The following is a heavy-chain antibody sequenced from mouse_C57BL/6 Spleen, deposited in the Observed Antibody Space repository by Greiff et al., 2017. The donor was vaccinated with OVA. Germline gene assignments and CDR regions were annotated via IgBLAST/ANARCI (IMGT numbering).Heavy chain of an antibody. CDR1: GYTFTSYW. V-gene: IGHV1-69*01. CDR2: IDPSVSYT. CDR3: AREEAY. Sequence: QVQLKQPGAELVMPGASVKLSCKASGYTFTSYWMHWVKQRPGQGLEWIGEIDPSVSYTNYNQKFKGKSTLTVDKSSSTAYMQLSSLTSEDSAVYYCAREEAYWGQGTLVTVSA. J-gene: IGHJ3*01.